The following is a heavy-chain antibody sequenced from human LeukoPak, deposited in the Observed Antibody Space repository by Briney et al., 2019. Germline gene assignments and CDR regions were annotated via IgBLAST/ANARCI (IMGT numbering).Heavy chain of an antibody. Sequence: GGSLRLSCAASGFTFSSYSMNWVRQAPGKGLEWVSYISGGSGYIYYADSVKGRFTISRDNSKNTLYLQMNSLRAEDTAVYYCAGDVIAVAGSPRFDYWGQGTLVTVSS. CDR2: ISGGSGYI. V-gene: IGHV3-21*01. CDR3: AGDVIAVAGSPRFDY. CDR1: GFTFSSYS. D-gene: IGHD6-19*01. J-gene: IGHJ4*02.